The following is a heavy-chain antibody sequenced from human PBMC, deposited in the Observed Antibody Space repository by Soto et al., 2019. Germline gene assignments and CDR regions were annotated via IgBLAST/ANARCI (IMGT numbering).Heavy chain of an antibody. CDR1: GYSFSPYW. CDR3: AKRMAHKVLSSFRREMPGYDP. CDR2: IYPGDSDT. Sequence: HGESLNSSCVGSGYSFSPYWIGWVRQMPGQGLEWMGMIYPGDSDTRYSPSFQGRVTISADKFINTAYMQWSSLKASDTAMYYCAKRMAHKVLSSFRREMPGYDPWAQGPLVTVSA. D-gene: IGHD2-2*01. V-gene: IGHV5-51*01. J-gene: IGHJ5*02.